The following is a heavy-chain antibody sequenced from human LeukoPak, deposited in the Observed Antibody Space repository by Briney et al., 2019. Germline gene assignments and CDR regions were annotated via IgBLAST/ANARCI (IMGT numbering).Heavy chain of an antibody. CDR3: ARGLYVVYYYMDV. D-gene: IGHD2-15*01. Sequence: SETLSLTCAVYGGSFSGYYWSWIRQPPGKGLEWIGEINHSGSTNYNPSLKSRVTISVDTSKNQFSLKLSPVTAADTAVYYCARGLYVVYYYMDVWGKGTTVTVSS. V-gene: IGHV4-34*01. J-gene: IGHJ6*03. CDR2: INHSGST. CDR1: GGSFSGYY.